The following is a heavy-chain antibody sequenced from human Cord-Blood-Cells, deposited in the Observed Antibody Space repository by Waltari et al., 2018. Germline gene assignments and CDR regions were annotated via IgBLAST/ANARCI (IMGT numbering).Heavy chain of an antibody. CDR1: GYSISSGYY. CDR3: ARWWRYYFDY. V-gene: IGHV4-38-2*01. D-gene: IGHD2-15*01. Sequence: QVQLQESGPGLVKPSETLSLTCAVSGYSISSGYYWGWIRQPPEKGLEWIGSIYHSGSTYYNPSLKSRVTISVDTSKNQFSLKLSSVTAADTAVYYCARWWRYYFDYWGQGTLVTVSS. CDR2: IYHSGST. J-gene: IGHJ4*02.